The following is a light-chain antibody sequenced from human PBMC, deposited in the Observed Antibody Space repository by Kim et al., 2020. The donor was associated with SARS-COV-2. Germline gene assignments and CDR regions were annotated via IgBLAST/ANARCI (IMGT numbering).Light chain of an antibody. Sequence: SVSPGERATLSCRASQSVSTNLAWYQHKPGQAPRLLISGASTRATGVPARFSGSGSGTDFTLTINNLQSEDFAVYYCQQFADWPSTFGQGTKLEI. J-gene: IGKJ2*01. V-gene: IGKV3-15*01. CDR3: QQFADWPST. CDR1: QSVSTN. CDR2: GAS.